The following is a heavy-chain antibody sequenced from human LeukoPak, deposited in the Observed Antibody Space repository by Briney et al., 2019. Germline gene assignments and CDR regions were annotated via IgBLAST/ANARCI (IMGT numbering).Heavy chain of an antibody. Sequence: GGSLRLSCAASAFTFSSYWMSWVRQAPGKGLEWVANIKQDGSEKYYVDSVKGRFTISRDNAKKSLYLQMNSLRAEDTAVYYCTRDVAVVGFDPWGQGTLVTVSS. CDR2: IKQDGSEK. CDR3: TRDVAVVGFDP. J-gene: IGHJ5*02. V-gene: IGHV3-7*01. D-gene: IGHD2-15*01. CDR1: AFTFSSYW.